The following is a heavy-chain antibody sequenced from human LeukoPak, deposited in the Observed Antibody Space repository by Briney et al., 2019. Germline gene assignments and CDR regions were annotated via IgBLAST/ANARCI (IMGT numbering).Heavy chain of an antibody. CDR3: MGGGDWNNYYYMDV. V-gene: IGHV4-38-2*02. Sequence: SETLTLTCTVSGYSISSGYYWGWIRQPPGKGLEWIGSIYHSGSTYYNPSLKSRVTISVDTSKNQFSLKLSSVTAADTAVYYCMGGGDWNNYYYMDVWGKGTTVTVSS. CDR1: GYSISSGYY. D-gene: IGHD1-1*01. CDR2: IYHSGST. J-gene: IGHJ6*03.